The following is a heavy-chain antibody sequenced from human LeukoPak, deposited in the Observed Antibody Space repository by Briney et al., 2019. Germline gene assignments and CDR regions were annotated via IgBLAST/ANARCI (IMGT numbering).Heavy chain of an antibody. CDR3: ARDMDWSYDC. D-gene: IGHD1-7*01. Sequence: PGGSLRLSCAISGSTVSANVMNWVRQAPGKGLEWLSAMNSEGDTFYADSVRGQFTISRDDSQDTLNLQMNSLRVEDTAVYFCARDMDWSYDCWGQGALVTVSS. CDR1: GSTVSANV. J-gene: IGHJ4*02. CDR2: MNSEGDT. V-gene: IGHV3-53*01.